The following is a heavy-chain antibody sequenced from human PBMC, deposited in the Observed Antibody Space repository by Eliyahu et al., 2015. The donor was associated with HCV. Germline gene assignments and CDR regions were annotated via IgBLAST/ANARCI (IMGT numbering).Heavy chain of an antibody. CDR2: ISAYNGNT. D-gene: IGHD1-1*01. Sequence: QVQLVQSGAEVKKPGASVKVSCKASGYTFTSYGISWGRQAPGQGLEWMGWISAYNGNTNYAQKLQGRVTMTTDTSTSTAYMELRSLRSDDTAVYYCARDKGVAGTTSFHYYYYGMDVWGQGTTVTVSS. V-gene: IGHV1-18*01. J-gene: IGHJ6*02. CDR1: GYTFTSYG. CDR3: ARDKGVAGTTSFHYYYYGMDV.